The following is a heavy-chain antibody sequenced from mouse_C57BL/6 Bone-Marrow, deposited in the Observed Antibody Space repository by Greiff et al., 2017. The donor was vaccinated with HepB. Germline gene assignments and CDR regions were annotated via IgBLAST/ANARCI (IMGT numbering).Heavy chain of an antibody. D-gene: IGHD1-1*01. Sequence: VQLQQSGAELARPGASVKLSCKASGYTFTSYGISWVKQRTGQGLEWIGEIYPRSGNTYYNEKFKGKATLTADKSSSTAYMELRSLTSEDSAVYVCERLASYYDGSSAYYDAMDYWGQGTSVTVSS. CDR1: GYTFTSYG. CDR3: ERLASYYDGSSAYYDAMDY. J-gene: IGHJ4*01. V-gene: IGHV1-81*01. CDR2: IYPRSGNT.